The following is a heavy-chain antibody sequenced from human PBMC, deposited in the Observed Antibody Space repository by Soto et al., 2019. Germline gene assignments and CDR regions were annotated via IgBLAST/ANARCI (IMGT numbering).Heavy chain of an antibody. V-gene: IGHV3-66*01. CDR3: ARGYDSSGLLFYYYYGMDV. CDR1: GFTVSSDY. CDR2: IYSGGST. Sequence: GGSLRLSCAASGFTVSSDYMSWVRQAPGKGLEWVSVIYSGGSTYYADSVKGRFTISRDNSKNTLYLQMNSLRAEDTAVYYCARGYDSSGLLFYYYYGMDVWGQGTTVTVSS. D-gene: IGHD3-22*01. J-gene: IGHJ6*02.